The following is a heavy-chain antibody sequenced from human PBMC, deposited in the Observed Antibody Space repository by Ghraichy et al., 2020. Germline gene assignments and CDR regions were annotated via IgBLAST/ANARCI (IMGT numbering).Heavy chain of an antibody. J-gene: IGHJ4*02. CDR3: AVTTSSNNPPDY. Sequence: GGSLKLSCGASGFTFSCCGMHWVRQAPGKGLEWVALVSNGGSRQFYADSVKGRFTISRDNSKNTLYLQINSLRVEDTAVYYCAVTTSSNNPPDYWGQGTMVSVSS. V-gene: IGHV3-30*03. D-gene: IGHD4-11*01. CDR2: VSNGGSRQ. CDR1: GFTFSCCG.